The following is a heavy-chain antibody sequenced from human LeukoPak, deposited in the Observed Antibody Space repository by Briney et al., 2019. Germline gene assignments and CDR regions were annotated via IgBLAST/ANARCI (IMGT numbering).Heavy chain of an antibody. CDR3: ARPLGYCSDSRCPQSWFDP. J-gene: IGHJ5*02. CDR1: GRSFSGYY. CDR2: INHRGRT. V-gene: IGHV4-34*01. D-gene: IGHD2-15*01. Sequence: SETLSLTCVVYGRSFSGYYWTWIRQPPGKGLEWIGEINHRGRTNYNPSLKSRVTISVDTSKNQFSLKLSSVTAADTAVYYCARPLGYCSDSRCPQSWFDPWGQGTLVTVSS.